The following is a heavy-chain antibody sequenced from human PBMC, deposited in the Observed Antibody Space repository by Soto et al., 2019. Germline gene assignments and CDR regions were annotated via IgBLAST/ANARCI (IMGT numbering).Heavy chain of an antibody. CDR3: ARAPRLGSYMDV. CDR2: INHSGST. V-gene: IGHV4-34*01. J-gene: IGHJ6*03. Sequence: QVQLQQWGAGLLKPSETLSLTCAVYGGSFSGYYCSWIRQPPGKGLEWIGEINHSGSTNYNPSLKCRVTISVDTSTNQFSLTLSFVTAADTAVYYCARAPRLGSYMDVGGKGTTVTVCS. CDR1: GGSFSGYY. D-gene: IGHD3-10*01.